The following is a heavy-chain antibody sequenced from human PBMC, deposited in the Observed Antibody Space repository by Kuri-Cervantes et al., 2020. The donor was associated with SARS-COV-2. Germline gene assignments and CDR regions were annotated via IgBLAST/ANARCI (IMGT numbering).Heavy chain of an antibody. D-gene: IGHD6-13*01. V-gene: IGHV1-18*01. Sequence: ASVKVSCKASGYTFTSYGISWVRQAPGQGLEWMGWISAYNGNTNYAQKLQGRVTMTTDTSTSTAYMELRSLRFDDTAVYYCARVAAADDYFDYWGQGTLVTVSS. J-gene: IGHJ4*02. CDR2: ISAYNGNT. CDR3: ARVAAADDYFDY. CDR1: GYTFTSYG.